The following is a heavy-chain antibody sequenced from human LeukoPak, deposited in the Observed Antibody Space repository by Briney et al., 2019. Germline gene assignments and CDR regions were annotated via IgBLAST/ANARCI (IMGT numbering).Heavy chain of an antibody. CDR2: IKEDGSVM. CDR1: GFPFTNYW. CDR3: ARDLWGSYSTGSYLDY. V-gene: IGHV3-7*01. J-gene: IGHJ4*02. D-gene: IGHD6-19*01. Sequence: PGGSLRLSCAVSGFPFTNYWVSWVRQAPGKGLEWVANIKEDGSVMYYVDSLKGRFTISRDSAQNSLYLQMNSLRVEDTAVYFCARDLWGSYSTGSYLDYWGQGALVTVSS.